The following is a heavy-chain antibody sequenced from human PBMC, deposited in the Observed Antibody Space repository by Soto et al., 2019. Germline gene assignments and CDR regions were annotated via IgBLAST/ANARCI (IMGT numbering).Heavy chain of an antibody. CDR2: ISAYNGNT. Sequence: ASVKVSCKASGYTFTSYGISWVRQAPGQGLEWMGWISAYNGNTNYAQKLQGRVTMTTDTSTSTAYMELRSLRSDDTAVYYCARDRRSTSGYYYYMDVWGKGTTVTVSS. D-gene: IGHD2-2*01. CDR1: GYTFTSYG. CDR3: ARDRRSTSGYYYYMDV. J-gene: IGHJ6*03. V-gene: IGHV1-18*01.